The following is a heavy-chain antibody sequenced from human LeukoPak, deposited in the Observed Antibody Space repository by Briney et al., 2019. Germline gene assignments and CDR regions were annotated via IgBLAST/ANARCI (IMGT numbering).Heavy chain of an antibody. Sequence: SETLSLTCTVSGGSISSYYWSWIRQPPGKGLEWIGYIYYSGSTNYNPSLKSRVTISVDTSKNQFSLKLSSVTAADTAVYYCAREVYSSGRFDYWGQGTLVTVSS. J-gene: IGHJ4*02. D-gene: IGHD6-19*01. CDR3: AREVYSSGRFDY. CDR2: IYYSGST. V-gene: IGHV4-59*01. CDR1: GGSISSYY.